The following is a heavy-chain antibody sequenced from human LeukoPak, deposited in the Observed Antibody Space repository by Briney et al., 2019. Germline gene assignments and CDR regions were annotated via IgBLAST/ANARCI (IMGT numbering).Heavy chain of an antibody. CDR3: ARDGSIFAYDY. Sequence: ASVKLSCKASGYTLSSYYMHWVPQAPGQGLEWMGIVNPSGGSTSYSQNFQGRVTMTRDTSTSTVYMELSSLRSEDTAVYYCARDGSIFAYDYWGQGTLVTVSS. V-gene: IGHV1-46*01. D-gene: IGHD3-3*01. CDR2: VNPSGGST. J-gene: IGHJ4*02. CDR1: GYTLSSYY.